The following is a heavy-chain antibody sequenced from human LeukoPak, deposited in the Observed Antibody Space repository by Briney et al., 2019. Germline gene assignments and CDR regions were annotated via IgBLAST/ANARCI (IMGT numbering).Heavy chain of an antibody. D-gene: IGHD3-9*01. Sequence: SETLSLTCTVSGGSISSSSYYWGWIRQPPGKGLEWIGYIYHSGSTYYNPSLKSRVTISVDRSKNQFSLKLSSVTAADTAVYYCASSHVLRYFDWSYYFDYWGQGTLVTVSS. J-gene: IGHJ4*02. V-gene: IGHV4-30-2*01. CDR3: ASSHVLRYFDWSYYFDY. CDR2: IYHSGST. CDR1: GGSISSSSYY.